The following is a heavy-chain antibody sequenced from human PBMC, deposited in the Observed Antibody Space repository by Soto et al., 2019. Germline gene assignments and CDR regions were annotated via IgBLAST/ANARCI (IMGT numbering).Heavy chain of an antibody. CDR2: SSLSGTT. D-gene: IGHD2-8*02. Sequence: SETLSLTCTVSGASITGTSYWSSIRQPAGKGLEWIGRSSLSGTTNYNPSLRSRVTMSADVSKNQFSLRLTSVTAADTALYYCARGMTPPGAPAWYYFDSWGQGTLVTVS. V-gene: IGHV4-4*07. CDR1: GASITGTSY. J-gene: IGHJ4*02. CDR3: ARGMTPPGAPAWYYFDS.